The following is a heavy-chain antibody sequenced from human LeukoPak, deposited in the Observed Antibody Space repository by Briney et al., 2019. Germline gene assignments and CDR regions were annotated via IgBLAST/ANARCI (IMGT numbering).Heavy chain of an antibody. CDR1: GGSISSSNW. J-gene: IGHJ5*02. V-gene: IGHV4-4*02. D-gene: IGHD3-10*01. CDR3: ARTVSPHYYGSGTDWFDP. CDR2: IHYSGST. Sequence: PSGTLSLTCAVSGGSISSSNWWSWVRQPPGKGLEWIGHIHYSGSTYYNPSLKSRVTISVDTSKNQFSLKLSSVTAADTAVYYCARTVSPHYYGSGTDWFDPWGQGTLVTVSS.